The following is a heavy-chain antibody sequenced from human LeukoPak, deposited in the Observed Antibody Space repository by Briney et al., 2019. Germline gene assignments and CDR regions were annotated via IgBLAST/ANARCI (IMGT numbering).Heavy chain of an antibody. V-gene: IGHV4-59*06. Sequence: SETLSLTCTVSGGSISSYYWSWIRQHPGKGLEWIGYIYYSGSTYYNPSLKSRVTISVDTSKNQFSLKLSSVTAADTAVYYCARSQDDYGDLFDYWGQGTLVTVSS. CDR1: GGSISSYY. J-gene: IGHJ4*02. CDR3: ARSQDDYGDLFDY. D-gene: IGHD4-17*01. CDR2: IYYSGST.